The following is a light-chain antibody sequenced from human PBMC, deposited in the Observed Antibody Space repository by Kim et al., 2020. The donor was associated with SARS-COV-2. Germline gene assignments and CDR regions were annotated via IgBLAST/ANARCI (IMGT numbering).Light chain of an antibody. CDR3: CSYAGSYVV. V-gene: IGLV2-11*01. CDR2: DVS. Sequence: PGQSVTISCTGNSSDVGGYNYVSWYQQHPGKAPKLMIYDVSKRPSGVPDRFSGSKSGNTASLTIYGLQAEDEADYYCCSYAGSYVVFGGGTQLTVL. J-gene: IGLJ2*01. CDR1: SSDVGGYNY.